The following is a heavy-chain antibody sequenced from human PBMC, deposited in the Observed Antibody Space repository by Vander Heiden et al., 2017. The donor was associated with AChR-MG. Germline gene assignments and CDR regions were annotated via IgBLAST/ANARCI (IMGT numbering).Heavy chain of an antibody. J-gene: IGHJ4*02. CDR1: GFTFSAHA. Sequence: QVQLVESGGGVVGPGRPLRLSCAASGFTFSAHAMHWVRQAPGKGLEWVASISNDGENKNYAESVKGRFYISRDNSKRSLSLLVNSLRSQDTAMYFCAKILTDTSGWENVDFWGQGTLVTVSS. CDR3: AKILTDTSGWENVDF. V-gene: IGHV3-30*18. CDR2: ISNDGENK. D-gene: IGHD6-19*01.